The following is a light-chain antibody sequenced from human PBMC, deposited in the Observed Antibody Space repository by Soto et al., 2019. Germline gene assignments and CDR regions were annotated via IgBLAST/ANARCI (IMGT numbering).Light chain of an antibody. V-gene: IGKV3-20*01. Sequence: GVTQSPGTLPLSAGETATLCGRASQTVNSAYLAWFQQRPGQAPSLLIFATSRRDTDIPDRFSGSGSGTEFTLAIRSLQPEDFAVYYCHQFDSSPRTFGQGTKVDIK. CDR1: QTVNSAY. CDR3: HQFDSSPRT. CDR2: ATS. J-gene: IGKJ1*01.